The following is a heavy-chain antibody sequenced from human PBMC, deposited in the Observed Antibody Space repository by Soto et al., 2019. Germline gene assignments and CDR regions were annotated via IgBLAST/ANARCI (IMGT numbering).Heavy chain of an antibody. Sequence: QVQLVQSWAEVKKPGASVKVSCKASGYTFTSYAMHWVRQAPGQRLEWMGWINAGNGNTKYSQKFQGRVTITRDTSASTAYMELSSLRSEDTAVYYCAREPYYDFWSGPFDYWGQGTLVTVSS. CDR3: AREPYYDFWSGPFDY. D-gene: IGHD3-3*01. CDR1: GYTFTSYA. V-gene: IGHV1-3*01. J-gene: IGHJ4*02. CDR2: INAGNGNT.